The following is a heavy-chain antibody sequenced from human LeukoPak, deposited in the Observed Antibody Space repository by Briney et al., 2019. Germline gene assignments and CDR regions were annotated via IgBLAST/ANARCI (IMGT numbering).Heavy chain of an antibody. CDR3: ATDLHVSLYGAVIGCAFDN. D-gene: IGHD3-10*01. Sequence: PSETLTLSCTVSGGSISGSYWSWIRQSAGKGLEWIGRVYIGGSTNYNPSLKSRLTIVIDKSKNQFSLKLNSVTAADTAVYYCATDLHVSLYGAVIGCAFDNWGQGKMVTVSS. CDR1: GGSISGSY. J-gene: IGHJ3*02. V-gene: IGHV4-4*07. CDR2: VYIGGST.